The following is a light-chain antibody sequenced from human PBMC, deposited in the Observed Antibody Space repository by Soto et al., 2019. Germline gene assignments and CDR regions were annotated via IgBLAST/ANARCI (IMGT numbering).Light chain of an antibody. Sequence: DIQMTQSPSTLSASVGDRVTITCRASQNIGNWLAWYQQKPGKTPELLIYDASSLASGVPLRFSGSGSGTEFTLTISSLQTDDSATYYCQQYNDEPWTFGQGTKVEIK. CDR1: QNIGNW. CDR2: DAS. CDR3: QQYNDEPWT. J-gene: IGKJ1*01. V-gene: IGKV1-5*01.